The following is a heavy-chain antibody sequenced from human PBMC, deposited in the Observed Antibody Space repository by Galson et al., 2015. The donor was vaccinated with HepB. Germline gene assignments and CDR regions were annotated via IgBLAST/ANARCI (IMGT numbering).Heavy chain of an antibody. CDR3: AKVIGLGGPGYGMDV. D-gene: IGHD3-10*01. V-gene: IGHV3-23*01. CDR1: GFTFSSYA. Sequence: SLRLSCAASGFTFSSYAMNWVRQAPGKGLEWVSLIAVSGDYTNCADSVQGRFTISRDNSKSTLYLQMNSLRAEDTAVYYCAKVIGLGGPGYGMDVWGQGTTVTVSS. CDR2: IAVSGDYT. J-gene: IGHJ6*02.